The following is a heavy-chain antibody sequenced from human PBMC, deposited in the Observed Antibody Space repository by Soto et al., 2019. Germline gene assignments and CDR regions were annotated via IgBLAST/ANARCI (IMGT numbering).Heavy chain of an antibody. V-gene: IGHV1-58*01. J-gene: IGHJ6*02. CDR3: AADGSYSTSGGMDV. CDR2: IVVGSGNT. CDR1: GFTFTSSA. Sequence: SVKVSCKASGFTFTSSAVQWVRQARGQRLEWIGWIVVGSGNTNYAQKFQERVTITRDMSTSKAYMELSSLRSEDTAVYYCAADGSYSTSGGMDVWGQGTRVTVSS. D-gene: IGHD6-6*01.